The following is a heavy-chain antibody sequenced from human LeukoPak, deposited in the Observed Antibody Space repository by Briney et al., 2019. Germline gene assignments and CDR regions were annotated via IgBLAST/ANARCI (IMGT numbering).Heavy chain of an antibody. D-gene: IGHD3-16*02. Sequence: PSETLSLTCAVYGGSFSGYYWSWIRQPPGKGLEWIGEINHSGSTNYNPSLKSRVTIAVDTSKNQFSLKLSSVTVADTAVYYCARGVYDYVWGSYRKPHFDYWGQGTLVTVSS. CDR2: INHSGST. CDR3: ARGVYDYVWGSYRKPHFDY. J-gene: IGHJ4*02. V-gene: IGHV4-34*01. CDR1: GGSFSGYY.